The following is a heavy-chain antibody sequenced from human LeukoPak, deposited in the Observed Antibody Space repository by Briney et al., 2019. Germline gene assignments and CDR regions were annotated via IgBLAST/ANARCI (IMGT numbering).Heavy chain of an antibody. J-gene: IGHJ4*02. CDR2: IASDGSST. V-gene: IGHV3-74*01. CDR1: GFTFSSYW. D-gene: IGHD4-23*01. CDR3: ARGRPHGNDY. Sequence: GGSLRLSCAASGFTFSSYWMNWVRQAPGKGLVWVSRIASDGSSTTYADSVKGRFGISRDNAKNTLYLQMNSLRVEDTAVYYCARGRPHGNDYWGQGTLVTVSS.